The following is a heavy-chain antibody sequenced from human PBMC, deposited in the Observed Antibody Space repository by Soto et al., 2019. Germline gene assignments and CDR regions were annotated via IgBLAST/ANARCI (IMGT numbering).Heavy chain of an antibody. CDR2: ISAYNGNT. CDR1: GYTFTIYG. Sequence: ASVNVSCKASGYTFTIYGISWVLQAPGQGLEWMGWISAYNGNTNYAQKLQGRVTMTTDTSTSTAYMELRSLRSDDTAVYYCARDPHYYDSSGYASYYYYGMDVWGQGTTVTVSS. CDR3: ARDPHYYDSSGYASYYYYGMDV. V-gene: IGHV1-18*01. D-gene: IGHD3-22*01. J-gene: IGHJ6*02.